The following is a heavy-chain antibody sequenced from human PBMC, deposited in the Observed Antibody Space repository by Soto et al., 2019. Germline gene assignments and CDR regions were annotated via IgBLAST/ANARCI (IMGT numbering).Heavy chain of an antibody. J-gene: IGHJ4*02. CDR3: ARGGNVVVLAAYDY. D-gene: IGHD2-15*01. Sequence: QVQLVQSGAEVKKPGASVKVSCKTSGYTFTTYAMHWVRQAPGQRPEWMGWINVGRGNTKYSQSFQGRGTITADTSASTTYMEVSSLRSEDTAVYYCARGGNVVVLAAYDYWGPGNPVTVSS. CDR2: INVGRGNT. V-gene: IGHV1-3*01. CDR1: GYTFTTYA.